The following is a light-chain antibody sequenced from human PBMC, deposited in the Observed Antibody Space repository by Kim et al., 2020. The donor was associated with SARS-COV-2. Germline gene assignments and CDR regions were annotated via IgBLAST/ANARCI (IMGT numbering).Light chain of an antibody. V-gene: IGLV1-44*01. Sequence: RITISRSGSSSNIGSYAVNWYQHHPGTTPKLLIYTNYQRTSGVPDRFSGAKSGTSASLAISGLQSEDEADYYCAAWDDSLHEYVFGTGTKVTVL. CDR3: AAWDDSLHEYV. J-gene: IGLJ1*01. CDR1: SSNIGSYA. CDR2: TNY.